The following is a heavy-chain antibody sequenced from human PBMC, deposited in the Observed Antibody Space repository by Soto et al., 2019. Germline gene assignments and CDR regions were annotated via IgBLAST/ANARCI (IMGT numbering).Heavy chain of an antibody. CDR3: AHRVLRTVFGLVTTTAIYFDF. J-gene: IGHJ4*02. D-gene: IGHD3-3*01. V-gene: IGHV2-5*02. CDR1: GFSLTTSGVG. CDR2: IYWDEDK. Sequence: QITLNESGPTVVRPTETLTLTCRFSGFSLTTSGVGVGWIRQSPGKAPEWLEPIYWDEDKRYSASLKSRLTITKDTSKNQVVLTVSDLDPTDTATYYCAHRVLRTVFGLVTTTAIYFDFWGQGTPVAVSS.